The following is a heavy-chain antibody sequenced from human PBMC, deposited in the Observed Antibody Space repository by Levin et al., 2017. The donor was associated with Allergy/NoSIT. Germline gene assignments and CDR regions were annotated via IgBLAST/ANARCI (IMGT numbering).Heavy chain of an antibody. Sequence: LSLTCAASGFTFSSYAMTWVRQAPGKGPEWVATITGGGGNTYYADSVKGRFTISRDNSNNTLFLQMDTLRGEDTALYHCAKGGFAVAAHPWGRGTQVTVSS. CDR2: ITGGGGNT. CDR1: GFTFSSYA. CDR3: AKGGFAVAAHP. V-gene: IGHV3-23*01. D-gene: IGHD6-19*01. J-gene: IGHJ5*02.